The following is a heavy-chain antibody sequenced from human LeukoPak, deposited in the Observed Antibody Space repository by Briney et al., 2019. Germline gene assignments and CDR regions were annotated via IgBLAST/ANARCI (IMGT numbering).Heavy chain of an antibody. CDR3: ASSGRVPAAHYYYYYYMDV. Sequence: ASVKVSCKASGYTFTSYGISWVRQAPGQGLVWMGWISAYNGNTNYAQKLQGRVTMTTDTSTSTAYMELSSLRSEDTAVYYCASSGRVPAAHYYYYYYMDVWGKGTTVTVSS. V-gene: IGHV1-18*01. CDR1: GYTFTSYG. J-gene: IGHJ6*03. D-gene: IGHD2-2*01. CDR2: ISAYNGNT.